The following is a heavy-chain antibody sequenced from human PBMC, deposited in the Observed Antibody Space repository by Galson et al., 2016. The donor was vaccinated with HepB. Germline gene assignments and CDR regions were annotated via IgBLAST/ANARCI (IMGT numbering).Heavy chain of an antibody. V-gene: IGHV1-69*06. Sequence: SVKVSCKASGGTLNKYAINWVRQAPGQGLEWVGGILPMFGTLNSAQKFQGRVILTADKSTGTAYMELSSLRSEDTAVYYWSAEIEDSGTVNFPFDYWGQGALVTVSS. CDR3: SAEIEDSGTVNFPFDY. CDR2: ILPMFGTL. CDR1: GGTLNKYA. D-gene: IGHD6-13*01. J-gene: IGHJ4*02.